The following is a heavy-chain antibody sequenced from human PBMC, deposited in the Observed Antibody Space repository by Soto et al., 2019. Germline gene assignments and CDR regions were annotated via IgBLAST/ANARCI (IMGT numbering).Heavy chain of an antibody. CDR3: AAVLHGYCGLDV. V-gene: IGHV1-58*02. Sequence: SVHSCCKAAGVTFTSRAMQWVRQARERRLEWIGWIVVGSGNTNYAQKFQERVTITRDMSESLAYRELSSLRSDDTAGYYSAAVLHGYCGLDVWGQGTTLT. J-gene: IGHJ6*01. CDR1: GVTFTSRA. CDR2: IVVGSGNT.